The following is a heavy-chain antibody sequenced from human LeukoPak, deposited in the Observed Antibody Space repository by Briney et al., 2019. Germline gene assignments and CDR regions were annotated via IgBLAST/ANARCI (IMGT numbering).Heavy chain of an antibody. Sequence: PSETLSLTCTVSGGSISSYYWSWIRQPPGKGLEWIGYIYYSGSTNYNPSLKSRVTISVDTSKNQFSLKLSSVTAADTAVYYCERGGGGQECSSTSCYILPLYYYYGMDVWGQGTTVTVSS. V-gene: IGHV4-59*01. CDR3: ERGGGGQECSSTSCYILPLYYYYGMDV. D-gene: IGHD2-2*02. CDR2: IYYSGST. CDR1: GGSISSYY. J-gene: IGHJ6*02.